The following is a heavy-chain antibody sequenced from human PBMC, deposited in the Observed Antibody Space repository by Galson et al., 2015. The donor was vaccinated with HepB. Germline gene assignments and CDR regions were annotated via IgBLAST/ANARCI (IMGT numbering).Heavy chain of an antibody. D-gene: IGHD2-2*01. V-gene: IGHV3-74*01. CDR2: INSDGSDT. CDR3: ATDRPDTVIVTTTMQTLFDR. Sequence: SLRLSCAASGFTLSIYWMHWVRQAPGKGLMWVSRINSDGSDTNYADSVKGRFTISRDNAKNTLYLQMNSLRAEDTAVYYCATDRPDTVIVTTTMQTLFDRWGQGALVTVSS. J-gene: IGHJ4*02. CDR1: GFTLSIYW.